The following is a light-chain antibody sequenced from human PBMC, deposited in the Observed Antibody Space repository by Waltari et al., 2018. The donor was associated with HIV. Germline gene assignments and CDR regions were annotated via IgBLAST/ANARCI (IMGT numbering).Light chain of an antibody. CDR2: RNH. V-gene: IGLV1-47*01. J-gene: IGLJ3*02. CDR3: AAWDGSLSGRV. CDR1: SSNIGSNY. Sequence: QSVLTQPPSASGTPGQRVTISCSGSSSNIGSNYVYWYQQLPGTAPKLLIYRNHPRPSGVPHRVSGSKSGTSASLAISGLRSEDEAAYYCAAWDGSLSGRVFGGGTKLTVL.